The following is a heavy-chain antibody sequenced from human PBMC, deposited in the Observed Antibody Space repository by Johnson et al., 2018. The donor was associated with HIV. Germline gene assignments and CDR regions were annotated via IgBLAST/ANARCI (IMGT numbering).Heavy chain of an antibody. D-gene: IGHD1-26*01. Sequence: VQLVESGGGLVQPGGSLRLSCAASGLTFRSHEFSWVRQPPGKGLEWVGRLKSRTDGETADYAAPVKGRFTISRDDSKNTLYLQMNSLKTEDTALYYCTTDVPGGPYYNAFDIWGQGTMVTVSS. CDR2: LKSRTDGETA. CDR1: GLTFRSHE. V-gene: IGHV3-15*01. J-gene: IGHJ3*02. CDR3: TTDVPGGPYYNAFDI.